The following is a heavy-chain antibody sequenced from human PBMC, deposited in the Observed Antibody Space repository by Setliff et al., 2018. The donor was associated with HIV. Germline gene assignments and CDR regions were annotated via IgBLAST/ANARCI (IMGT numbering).Heavy chain of an antibody. D-gene: IGHD3-3*01. J-gene: IGHJ4*02. CDR1: GESFSGYS. Sequence: PSETLSLTCAVYGESFSGYSWTWIRQPPGKGLEWLGEINHSGSTYYDPSLKSRVTISVDTSKNQFSLKLKSVTAADTALYYFTRSPGLRFVDSWGQGTLVTVSS. CDR2: INHSGST. CDR3: TRSPGLRFVDS. V-gene: IGHV4-34*01.